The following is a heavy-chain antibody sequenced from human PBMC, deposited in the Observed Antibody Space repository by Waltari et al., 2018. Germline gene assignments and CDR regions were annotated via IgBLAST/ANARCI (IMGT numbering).Heavy chain of an antibody. J-gene: IGHJ4*02. Sequence: QMQKSGPGLAKPSECRALLCAGSGDPRNKNNWWSWVRQSPGKGLEWIGQIHGSGRTNYNPSLEGRVTVSIDTSNNQFSLKVSYATAADTAVYYCARDRGRGLYLDSWGQGSLVTVST. CDR3: ARDRGRGLYLDS. CDR1: GDPRNKNNW. V-gene: IGHV4-4*02. D-gene: IGHD2-15*01. CDR2: IHGSGRT.